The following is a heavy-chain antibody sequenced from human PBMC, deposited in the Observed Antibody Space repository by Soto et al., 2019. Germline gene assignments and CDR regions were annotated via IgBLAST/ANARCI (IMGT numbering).Heavy chain of an antibody. CDR2: INPNIGGT. V-gene: IGHV1-2*04. CDR1: GYTFTGYY. D-gene: IGHD2-2*01. CDR3: ARVHCSSTSCYEATDAFDI. J-gene: IGHJ3*02. Sequence: GASVKVSCKASGYTFTGYYMHWVRQAPGQGLDWMVWINPNIGGTNYAQKFQGWVTMTRDTSISTAYMELSRLRSDDTAVYYCARVHCSSTSCYEATDAFDIWGQGTMGTVSS.